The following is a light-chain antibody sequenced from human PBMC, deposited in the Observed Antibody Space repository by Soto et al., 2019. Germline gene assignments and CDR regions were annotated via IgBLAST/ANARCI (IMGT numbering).Light chain of an antibody. CDR3: QQSYSTPQT. Sequence: DIQMTQSPSSLSASVGDRVTITCRASQSISSYLNWYQQKPGKAPKLLIYAASSLQSGVPSRFSGRGSGTDFTLTISSLQPEDCATYYCQQSYSTPQTFGQGTKVDIK. J-gene: IGKJ1*01. V-gene: IGKV1-39*01. CDR1: QSISSY. CDR2: AAS.